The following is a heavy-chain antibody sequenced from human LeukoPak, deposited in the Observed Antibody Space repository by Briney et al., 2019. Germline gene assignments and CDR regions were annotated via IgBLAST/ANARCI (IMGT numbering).Heavy chain of an antibody. V-gene: IGHV3-21*01. Sequence: PGGSLRLSCAASGFTFSSYSMNWVRQAPGKGLEWVSSISSSSSYIYYADSVKGRFTNSRDNAKNSLYLQMNSLRAEDTAVYYCARDLRRQLWSRVDDYWGQGTLVTVSS. CDR1: GFTFSSYS. D-gene: IGHD5-18*01. CDR2: ISSSSSYI. J-gene: IGHJ4*02. CDR3: ARDLRRQLWSRVDDY.